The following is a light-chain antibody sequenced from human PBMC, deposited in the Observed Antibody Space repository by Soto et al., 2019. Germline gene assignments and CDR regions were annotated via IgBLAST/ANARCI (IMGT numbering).Light chain of an antibody. CDR1: QGINSA. J-gene: IGKJ5*01. CDR2: DAS. CDR3: QQFKNYPPIT. V-gene: IGKV1D-13*01. Sequence: AIQLTQSPSSLSASVGDRVTITCRASQGINSALAWYQQKPGKPPNLLIYDASTLQSGVPSRFSGSGSGTDFTLTISSLQPDDFASYYCQQFKNYPPITFGQRTRLEIK.